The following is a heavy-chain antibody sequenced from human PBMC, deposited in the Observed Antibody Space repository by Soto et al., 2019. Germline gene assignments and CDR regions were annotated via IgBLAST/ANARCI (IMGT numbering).Heavy chain of an antibody. CDR3: ARVSADHYYYYGMDV. J-gene: IGHJ6*02. CDR2: IYYSGST. CDR1: AGSISSYY. Sequence: SETLSLTCNVSAGSISSYYWSWIRQPPGKGLEWIGYIYYSGSTNYIPSLKSRVTISEDTSKNQFSLKLSSVTAADTAVYYCARVSADHYYYYGMDVWGQGTTVTVSS. V-gene: IGHV4-59*01.